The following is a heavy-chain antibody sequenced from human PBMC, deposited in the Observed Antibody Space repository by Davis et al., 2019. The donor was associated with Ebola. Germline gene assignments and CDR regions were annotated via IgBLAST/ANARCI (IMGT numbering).Heavy chain of an antibody. J-gene: IGHJ4*02. Sequence: PGGSLRLSCAAPGFTFSSYGMHWVRQAPGKGLEWVAVISYDGSNKYYADSVKGRFTISRDNSKNTLYLQMNSLRAEDTAVYYCAGSSQLKYWGQGTLVTVSS. CDR2: ISYDGSNK. D-gene: IGHD1-26*01. V-gene: IGHV3-30*03. CDR3: AGSSQLKY. CDR1: GFTFSSYG.